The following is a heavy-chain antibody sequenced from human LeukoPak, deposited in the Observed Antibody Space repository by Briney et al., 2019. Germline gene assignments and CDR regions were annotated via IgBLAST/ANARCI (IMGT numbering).Heavy chain of an antibody. D-gene: IGHD2-2*01. CDR3: ARHSLEYCSSTGCAAAFDY. V-gene: IGHV4-39*01. J-gene: IGHJ4*02. Sequence: SETLSLTCTVSGGSISSSSYYWGWIRQPPGKGLEWIGSIYYSGSTYYNPSLKSRVTISVDTSKNQFSLKLSSVTAADTAVYYCARHSLEYCSSTGCAAAFDYWGQGTLVTVSS. CDR2: IYYSGST. CDR1: GGSISSSSYY.